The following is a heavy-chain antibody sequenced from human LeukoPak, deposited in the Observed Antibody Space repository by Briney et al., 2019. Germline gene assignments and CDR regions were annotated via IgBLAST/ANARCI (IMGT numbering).Heavy chain of an antibody. D-gene: IGHD3-10*01. V-gene: IGHV3-30*02. CDR3: AKDGEYYYGSGSYYSDAFDI. CDR2: IRYDGSNK. Sequence: GGSLRLSCAASGFTFSSYGVHWVRQAPGKGLEWAAFIRYDGSNKYYADSVKGRFTISRDNSKNTLYLQMNSLRAEDTAVYYCAKDGEYYYGSGSYYSDAFDIWGQGAMVTVSS. J-gene: IGHJ3*02. CDR1: GFTFSSYG.